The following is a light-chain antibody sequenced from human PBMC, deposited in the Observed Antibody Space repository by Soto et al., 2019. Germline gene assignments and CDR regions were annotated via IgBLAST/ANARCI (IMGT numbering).Light chain of an antibody. Sequence: QAVVTQPPSASGTPGQRVTITCSGGSSNVGGNSVSWFQHLPGTAPKLLIYNNDQRPSGVPDRFSGSKSGTSASLAISGLRSKDEADYYCASWDDSFNGLSFGGGTKLTVL. CDR2: NND. V-gene: IGLV1-44*01. J-gene: IGLJ2*01. CDR3: ASWDDSFNGLS. CDR1: SSNVGGNS.